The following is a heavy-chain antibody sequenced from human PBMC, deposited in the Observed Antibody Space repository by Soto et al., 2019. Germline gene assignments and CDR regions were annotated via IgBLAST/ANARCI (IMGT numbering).Heavy chain of an antibody. CDR3: ARGEITMVRGALDY. D-gene: IGHD3-10*01. V-gene: IGHV1-69*13. J-gene: IGHJ4*02. CDR1: GGTFSSYT. CDR2: IIPIFGTA. Sequence: GASVKVSCKASGGTFSSYTISWVRQAPGQGLEWMGGIIPIFGTANYAQKFQGRVTITADESTSTAYMELSSLRSEDTAVYYCARGEITMVRGALDYWGQGTLVTVSS.